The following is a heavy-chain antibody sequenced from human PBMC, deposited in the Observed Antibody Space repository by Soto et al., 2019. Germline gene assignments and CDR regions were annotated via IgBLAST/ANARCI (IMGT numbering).Heavy chain of an antibody. J-gene: IGHJ4*02. V-gene: IGHV1-24*01. CDR2: FDPEDGET. CDR3: ATRVLYCSGGSCYLYFDY. CDR1: GYTLTELS. D-gene: IGHD2-15*01. Sequence: ASVKVSCKVSGYTLTELSMHWVRQAPGKGLEWMGGFDPEDGETIYAQKFQGRVTMTEDTSTDTAYMELSSLRSEDTAVYYCATRVLYCSGGSCYLYFDYWGQGTLDTVSS.